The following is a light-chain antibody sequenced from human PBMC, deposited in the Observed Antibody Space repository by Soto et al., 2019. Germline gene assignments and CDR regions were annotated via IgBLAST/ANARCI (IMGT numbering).Light chain of an antibody. CDR3: QQYGSSPLT. V-gene: IGKV3-20*01. CDR2: GAS. J-gene: IGKJ4*01. CDR1: QSVSSSY. Sequence: EMVLTQSPATLSLYPGERATLSCRASQSVSSSYLAWYQQKPGQAPRLLIYGASSRATGIPDRFSGSGSGTDFTLTISRLEPEDFAVYYCQQYGSSPLTFGGGTKVDIK.